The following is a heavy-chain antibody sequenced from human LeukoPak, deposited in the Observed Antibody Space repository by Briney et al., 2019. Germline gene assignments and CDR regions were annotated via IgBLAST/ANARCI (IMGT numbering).Heavy chain of an antibody. CDR1: GGSISSSSYY. CDR3: ARGTLYSGWSYYFDY. D-gene: IGHD6-19*01. Sequence: PSETLSLTCTVSGGSISSSSYYWGWIRQPPGKALEWIGSVYYSGTTSYNPSLKSRVTISVDTSKNHFSLRQSSVTAADTAMYYCARGTLYSGWSYYFDYWGQGSQVTVSS. CDR2: VYYSGTT. J-gene: IGHJ4*02. V-gene: IGHV4-39*07.